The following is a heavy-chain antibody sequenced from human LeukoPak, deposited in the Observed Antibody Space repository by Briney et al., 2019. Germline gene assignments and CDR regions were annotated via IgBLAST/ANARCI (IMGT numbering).Heavy chain of an antibody. J-gene: IGHJ5*01. CDR3: AKDPVRRSLFLCCSFAS. D-gene: IGHD2-21*01. V-gene: IGHV3-23*01. CDR1: GFTFDKYA. Sequence: GGSLRLSCAASGFTFDKYAMSWVRQAPGKGLEWVSSVCTDGGAVYADSVKGRFTVSRDNSNNMLYLQMNSLRADDTAMYYCAKDPVRRSLFLCCSFASWGQGTLVTVSS. CDR2: VCTDGGA.